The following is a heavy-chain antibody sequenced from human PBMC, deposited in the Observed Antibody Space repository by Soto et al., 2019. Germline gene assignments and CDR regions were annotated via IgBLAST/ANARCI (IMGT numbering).Heavy chain of an antibody. CDR1: GFTFGTYA. CDR2: LSISGGAT. V-gene: IGHV3-23*01. D-gene: IGHD6-6*01. J-gene: IGHJ4*02. CDR3: AKWAAAQYFDY. Sequence: EVQLLESGGGLVQPGGSLRLSCAASGFTFGTYAMSWVRQAPGKGLEWVSTLSISGGATYYADSVKGRFTISRDNSKNTLYLQMNSLRAEDTALFFCAKWAAAQYFDYWGQGTLVTVSS.